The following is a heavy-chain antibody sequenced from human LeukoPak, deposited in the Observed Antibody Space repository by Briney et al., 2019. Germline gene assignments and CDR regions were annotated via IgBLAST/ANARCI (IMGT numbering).Heavy chain of an antibody. CDR2: ISAYNGNT. CDR1: GYTFTSYA. CDR3: ARQVPNHPTLDNWFDP. V-gene: IGHV1-18*01. D-gene: IGHD1-14*01. J-gene: IGHJ5*02. Sequence: GASVKVSCKASGYTFTSYAMNWVRQAPGQGLEWMGWISAYNGNTNYAQKLQGRVTMTTDTSTSTAYMELRSLRSDDTAVYYCARQVPNHPTLDNWFDPWGQGTLVTVSS.